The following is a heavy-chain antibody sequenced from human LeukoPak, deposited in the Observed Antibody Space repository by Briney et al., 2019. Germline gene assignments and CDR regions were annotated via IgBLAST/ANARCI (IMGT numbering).Heavy chain of an antibody. J-gene: IGHJ3*02. V-gene: IGHV1-8*03. Sequence: ASVKVSCKASGYTFTSYDINWVRQATGQGLGWMGWMNPNSGNTGYAQKFQGRVTITRNTSISTAYMELSSLRSEDTAVYYCARALDYDFWSGYPNDAFDIWGQGTMVTVSS. CDR2: MNPNSGNT. CDR1: GYTFTSYD. D-gene: IGHD3-3*01. CDR3: ARALDYDFWSGYPNDAFDI.